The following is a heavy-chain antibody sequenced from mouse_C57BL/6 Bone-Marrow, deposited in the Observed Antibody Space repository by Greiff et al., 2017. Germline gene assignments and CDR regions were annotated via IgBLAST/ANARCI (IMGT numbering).Heavy chain of an antibody. V-gene: IGHV1-26*01. CDR3: ARSLLRAY. Sequence: EVQLQQSGPELVKPGASVKISCKASGYTFTDYYMNWVKQSHGKSLEWIGDINPNNGGTSYNQKFKGKATLTVDKSSSTAYMELRRLTSEDSAVYYCARSLLRAYWGQGTLVTVSA. J-gene: IGHJ3*01. D-gene: IGHD1-1*01. CDR1: GYTFTDYY. CDR2: INPNNGGT.